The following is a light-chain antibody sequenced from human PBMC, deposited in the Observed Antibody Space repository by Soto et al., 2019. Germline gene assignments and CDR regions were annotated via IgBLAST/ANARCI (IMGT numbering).Light chain of an antibody. CDR1: QSIISW. CDR2: AAS. CDR3: QQYNSYPRT. Sequence: DIPRTQFPSTLSSSVGDRVTITCRASQSIISWLAWYQQKPGKAPKLLIYAASSLESGVPSRFSGSGSGPDFTLTISSLQPDDFATYCCQQYNSYPRTFGQGTKVDIK. V-gene: IGKV1-5*03. J-gene: IGKJ1*01.